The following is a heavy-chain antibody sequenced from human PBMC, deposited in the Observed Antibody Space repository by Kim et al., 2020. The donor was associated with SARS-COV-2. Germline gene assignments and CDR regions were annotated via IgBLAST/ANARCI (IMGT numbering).Heavy chain of an antibody. CDR2: IYYSGST. D-gene: IGHD3-22*01. J-gene: IGHJ3*02. CDR3: ASRYYYDSSGLTRMADAFDI. CDR1: GGSISSGGYY. V-gene: IGHV4-31*03. Sequence: SETLSLTCTVSGGSISSGGYYWSWIRQHPGKGLEWIGYIYYSGSTYYNPSLKSRVTISVDTSKNQFSLKLSSVTAADTAVYYCASRYYYDSSGLTRMADAFDIWGQGTMVTVSS.